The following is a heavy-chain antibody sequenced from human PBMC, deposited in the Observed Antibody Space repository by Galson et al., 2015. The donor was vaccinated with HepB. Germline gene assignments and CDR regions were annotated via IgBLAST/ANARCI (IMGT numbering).Heavy chain of an antibody. CDR2: IVVGSGDT. D-gene: IGHD5-12*01. Sequence: SVKVSCKASRFTFTDSAVQWVRQARGQGLEWIGWIVVGSGDTDYAQKFQERVTITRDMSTSTAYMELTSLRSEDTAVYYCAAESGYDYGDAFDIWGQGTMVTVSS. V-gene: IGHV1-58*01. CDR3: AAESGYDYGDAFDI. J-gene: IGHJ3*02. CDR1: RFTFTDSA.